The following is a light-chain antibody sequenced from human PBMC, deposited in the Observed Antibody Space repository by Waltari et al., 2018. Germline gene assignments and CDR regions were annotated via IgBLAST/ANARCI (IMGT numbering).Light chain of an antibody. CDR2: DVT. Sequence: QSALTQPASASGSTGQPTTLSCPGTSSDVGGSNYVSLYQQYPGQAPQLLIYDVTERPSGVSNRFSGSKSGNTASLTISGLQAEDEGDYHCSSYTSRSTFVIFGGGTKLTVL. V-gene: IGLV2-14*03. CDR3: SSYTSRSTFVI. J-gene: IGLJ2*01. CDR1: SSDVGGSNY.